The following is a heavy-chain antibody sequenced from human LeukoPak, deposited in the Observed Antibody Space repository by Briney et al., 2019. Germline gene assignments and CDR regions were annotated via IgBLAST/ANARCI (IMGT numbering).Heavy chain of an antibody. Sequence: QPGGSLRLSCAASGFTFSNYWMHWVRQAPGKGLVWVSRIHSDGSSTAYADSVKGRFTISRDNAKNTLYLQMNSLRAEDTAVYYCARGADDFDIWGQGTMVTVSS. V-gene: IGHV3-74*01. CDR2: IHSDGSST. CDR1: GFTFSNYW. J-gene: IGHJ3*02. CDR3: ARGADDFDI.